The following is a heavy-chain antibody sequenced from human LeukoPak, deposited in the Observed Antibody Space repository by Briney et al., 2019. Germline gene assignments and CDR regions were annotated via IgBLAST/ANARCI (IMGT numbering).Heavy chain of an antibody. CDR3: ARAEAIFGVVSCHDY. D-gene: IGHD3-3*01. J-gene: IGHJ4*02. CDR1: GFTFSSYS. CDR2: ISSSSSTI. Sequence: GGSLRLSCAASGFTFSSYSMNWVRQAPGKGLEWVSHISSSSSTIYYADSVKGRFTISRDNAKNSLYLQMNSLRAEDTAVYYCARAEAIFGVVSCHDYWGQGTLVTVSS. V-gene: IGHV3-48*01.